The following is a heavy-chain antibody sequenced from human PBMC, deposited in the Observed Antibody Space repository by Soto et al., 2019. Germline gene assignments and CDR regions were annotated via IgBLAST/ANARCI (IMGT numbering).Heavy chain of an antibody. CDR1: GGSISSYY. D-gene: IGHD3-22*01. CDR2: IYYSGST. CDR3: ARTDYYDSSGSFGY. J-gene: IGHJ4*02. Sequence: PSETLSLTCTVSGGSISSYYWSCIRQPPGKGLEWIGYIYYSGSTNYNPSLKSRVTISVDTSKNQFSLKLSSVTAADTAMYFCARTDYYDSSGSFGYWGQGTLVTVSS. V-gene: IGHV4-59*01.